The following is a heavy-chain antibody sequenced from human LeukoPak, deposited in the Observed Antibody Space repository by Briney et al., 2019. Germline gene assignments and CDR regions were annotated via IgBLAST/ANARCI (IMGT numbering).Heavy chain of an antibody. CDR2: INPNSGGT. J-gene: IGHJ4*02. CDR3: ARGQLWELLSS. D-gene: IGHD1-26*01. Sequence: ASVKVSCKASGYTFTGYYMHWVRQAPGQGLEWMGWINPNSGGTNYAQKFQGRVTMTRNTSISTAYMELGSLRSEDTAVYYCARGQLWELLSSWGQGTLVTASS. CDR1: GYTFTGYY. V-gene: IGHV1-2*02.